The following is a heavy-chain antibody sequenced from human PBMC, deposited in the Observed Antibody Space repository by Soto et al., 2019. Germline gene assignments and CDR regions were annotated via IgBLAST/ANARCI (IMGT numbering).Heavy chain of an antibody. CDR3: ARDTHDYGDYYFDY. D-gene: IGHD4-17*01. CDR1: GFTFSSYG. CDR2: IWYDGSNK. V-gene: IGHV3-33*01. J-gene: IGHJ4*02. Sequence: PGGSLRLSCAASGFTFSSYGMHWVRQAPGKGLEWVAVIWYDGSNKYYADSVKGRFTISRDNSKNTLYLQMNSLRAGDTAVYYCARDTHDYGDYYFDYWGQGTLVTVSS.